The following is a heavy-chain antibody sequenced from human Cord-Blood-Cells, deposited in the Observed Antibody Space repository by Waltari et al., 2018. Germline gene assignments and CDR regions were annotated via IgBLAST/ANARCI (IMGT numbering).Heavy chain of an antibody. J-gene: IGHJ4*02. V-gene: IGHV1-2*02. CDR1: GHAFTGYY. Sequence: QVQLVQSGAEVKKPGASVKVSCKASGHAFTGYYMHWVRRAPAQEPEGRGRNNPNSGGTNYAQKFQGKVTMTRDTSISTAYMELSRLRSDDAAVYYCARDSLFYAITGDLLFDCWGQGTLVTVSS. D-gene: IGHD7-27*01. CDR3: ARDSLFYAITGDLLFDC. CDR2: NNPNSGGT.